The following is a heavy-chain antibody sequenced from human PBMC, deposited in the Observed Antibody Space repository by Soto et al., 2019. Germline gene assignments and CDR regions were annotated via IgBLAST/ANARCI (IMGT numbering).Heavy chain of an antibody. V-gene: IGHV3-15*01. CDR3: TTASGSYYGEDF. D-gene: IGHD1-26*01. CDR1: GFTFSAFP. J-gene: IGHJ4*02. CDR2: IKTIIDGGTT. Sequence: PGGSLRLSCTASGFTFSAFPIHWVRQASGKGLEWVGRIKTIIDGGTTDYAAPVKGRFTISRDDSKTTLYLQMNSLKTEDTAVYYCTTASGSYYGEDFWGQGTLVTVSS.